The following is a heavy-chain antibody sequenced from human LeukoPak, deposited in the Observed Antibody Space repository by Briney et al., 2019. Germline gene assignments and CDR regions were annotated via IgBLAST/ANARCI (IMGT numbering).Heavy chain of an antibody. CDR3: AREDITTTGTNDYYYYGMDV. CDR1: GYTFTGYY. Sequence: ASVKVSCKASGYTFTGYYVHWVRQAPGQGLEWMGWINPNSGDTNYAQKFQGRVTMTRDMSISTAYMELSSLRSDDTAVYHCAREDITTTGTNDYYYYGMDVWGQGTTVTVSS. V-gene: IGHV1-2*02. J-gene: IGHJ6*02. CDR2: INPNSGDT. D-gene: IGHD1-1*01.